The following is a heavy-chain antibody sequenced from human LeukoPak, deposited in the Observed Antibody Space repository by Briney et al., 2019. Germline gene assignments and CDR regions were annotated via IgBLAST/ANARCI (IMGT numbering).Heavy chain of an antibody. J-gene: IGHJ4*02. CDR2: ISGSGGST. D-gene: IGHD6-13*01. Sequence: PGGSLRLSCAASGFTFSSYATSWVRQAPGKGLEWVSAISGSGGSTYYADSVKGRFTISRDNSKNTLYLQMNSLRAEDTAVYYCAKDHHIPGIAAADWGQGTLVTVSS. CDR3: AKDHHIPGIAAAD. V-gene: IGHV3-23*01. CDR1: GFTFSSYA.